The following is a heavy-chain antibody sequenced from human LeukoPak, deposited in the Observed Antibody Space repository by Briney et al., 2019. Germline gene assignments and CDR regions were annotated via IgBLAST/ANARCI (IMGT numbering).Heavy chain of an antibody. V-gene: IGHV3-30*02. CDR3: ARGSPSIAARPSY. Sequence: GGSLRLSCAAPGFTFSSYGMHWVRQAPGKGLEWVAFIRFDGSNKYYADSVKGRCSPSRDNSKKTLYLQKNRPRAPDTPVYYTARGSPSIAARPSYWGQGTLVTVSS. D-gene: IGHD6-6*01. CDR2: IRFDGSNK. CDR1: GFTFSSYG. J-gene: IGHJ4*02.